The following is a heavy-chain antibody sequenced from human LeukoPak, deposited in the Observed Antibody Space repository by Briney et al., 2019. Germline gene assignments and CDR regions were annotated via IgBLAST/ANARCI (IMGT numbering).Heavy chain of an antibody. CDR1: GGSISRSSYY. CDR2: IYYSGST. V-gene: IGHV4-39*07. CDR3: ARGNDTYDFASGYPHQYFEY. Sequence: SETLSLTCTVSGGSISRSSYYWGWIRQPPGKGLDWNGSIYYSGSTYYNSSLKSRVTWSVDTSKNQFSMKLSAVTAADTDVYYSARGNDTYDFASGYPHQYFEYWGQGTLVTVSS. D-gene: IGHD3-3*01. J-gene: IGHJ4*02.